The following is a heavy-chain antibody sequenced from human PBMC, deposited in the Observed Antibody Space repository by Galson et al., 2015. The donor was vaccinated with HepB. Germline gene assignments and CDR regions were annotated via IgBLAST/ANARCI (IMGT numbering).Heavy chain of an antibody. Sequence: SLRLSCAASGFTFSAYSMSWVRQAPGKGLEWVGRIESGTDSETTEYAAPVKGRFIISRDDSKNTLYLQMNNLKTEDTALYFCTTDPLHPFCWGQGTLVTVSS. D-gene: IGHD2/OR15-2a*01. V-gene: IGHV3-15*04. J-gene: IGHJ4*02. CDR1: GFTFSAYS. CDR3: TTDPLHPFC. CDR2: IESGTDSETT.